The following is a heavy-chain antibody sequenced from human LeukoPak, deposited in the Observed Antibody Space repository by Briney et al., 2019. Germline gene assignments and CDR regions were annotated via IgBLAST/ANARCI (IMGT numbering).Heavy chain of an antibody. V-gene: IGHV4-59*01. D-gene: IGHD4-23*01. CDR2: IYYSGST. CDR1: GGSISSYY. J-gene: IGHJ4*02. Sequence: PSETLSLTCTVSGGSISSYYWSWIRQPPGKGLEWIGYIYYSGSTNYNPSLKSRVTISVDTPTNQFSLKLSSVTAADTAVYYCARGTTVVPSYWGQGTLVTVSS. CDR3: ARGTTVVPSY.